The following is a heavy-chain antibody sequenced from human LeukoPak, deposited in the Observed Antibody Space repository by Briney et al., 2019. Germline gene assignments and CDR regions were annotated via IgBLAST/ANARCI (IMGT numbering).Heavy chain of an antibody. CDR1: GFTFSSYA. Sequence: TGGSLRLSCAASGFTFSSYAMSWVRQAPGKGLEWVSAISGSGGSTYYADSVKGRFTISRDNSKNTLYLQMNSLRAEDTAVYYCAKDPLNSVYDSSGYLAQRTFDYWGQGTLVTVSS. J-gene: IGHJ4*02. V-gene: IGHV3-23*01. D-gene: IGHD3-22*01. CDR2: ISGSGGST. CDR3: AKDPLNSVYDSSGYLAQRTFDY.